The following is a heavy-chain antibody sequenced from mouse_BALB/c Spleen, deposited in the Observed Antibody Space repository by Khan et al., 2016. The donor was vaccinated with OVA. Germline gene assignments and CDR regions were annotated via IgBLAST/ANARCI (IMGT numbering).Heavy chain of an antibody. CDR1: GFTFSSYA. CDR2: ISSGGNYT. Sequence: DVQLVESGGGLVKPGGSLKLSCAASGFTFSSYAMSWVRQTPEKRLEWVATISSGGNYTYYPDSVKGRFTISRDNAKNTLYLQMCSLRSEDTSMYYCARTGLRRGYFDVWGAGTTVTVSS. CDR3: ARTGLRRGYFDV. V-gene: IGHV5-9-3*01. D-gene: IGHD2-2*01. J-gene: IGHJ1*01.